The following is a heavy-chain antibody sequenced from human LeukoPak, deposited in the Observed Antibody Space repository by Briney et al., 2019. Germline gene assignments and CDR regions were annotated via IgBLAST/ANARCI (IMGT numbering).Heavy chain of an antibody. D-gene: IGHD5-18*01. J-gene: IGHJ4*02. Sequence: SVKVSCKASGGTFSSYAISWVRQAPGQGLEWMGGIIPIFGTANYAQKFQGRVTITADESTSTAYMELSSLRSEDTAVYFCARAAGDTYGYRYYFDYWGQGTLVTVSS. CDR3: ARAAGDTYGYRYYFDY. CDR2: IIPIFGTA. CDR1: GGTFSSYA. V-gene: IGHV1-69*13.